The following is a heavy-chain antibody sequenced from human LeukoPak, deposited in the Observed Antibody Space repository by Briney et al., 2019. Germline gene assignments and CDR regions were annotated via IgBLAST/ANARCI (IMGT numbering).Heavy chain of an antibody. J-gene: IGHJ6*03. CDR3: ARAPPDDFWKNYMDV. V-gene: IGHV1-69*02. Sequence: GASVKVSCKASGGTFSSYTISWVRQAPGQGLEWMGRIIPILGIANYAQKFQCRVTITADKSTSTAYMELSSVRSEDTAVYYCARAPPDDFWKNYMDVWGKGTTVTVSS. CDR2: IIPILGIA. CDR1: GGTFSSYT. D-gene: IGHD3-3*01.